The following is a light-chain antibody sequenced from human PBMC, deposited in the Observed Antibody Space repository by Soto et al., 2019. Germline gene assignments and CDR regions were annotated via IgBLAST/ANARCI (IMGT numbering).Light chain of an antibody. V-gene: IGLV1-44*01. CDR2: SNN. CDR3: AAWDDSLNGVV. Sequence: QSVLTQPTSASGTPGQRVTISCSGSSSNIGSKTVNWYQQLPGTAPKLLIYSNNQRPSGVPDRFSGSKSGTSASLAISGLQSEDEADYHCAAWDDSLNGVVFGGGTKLTVL. J-gene: IGLJ2*01. CDR1: SSNIGSKT.